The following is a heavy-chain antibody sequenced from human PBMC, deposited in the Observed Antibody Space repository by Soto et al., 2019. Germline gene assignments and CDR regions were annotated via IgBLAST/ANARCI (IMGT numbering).Heavy chain of an antibody. CDR1: GFTFGSYW. D-gene: IGHD1-26*01. V-gene: IGHV3-74*01. CDR3: ARGGSLNWYFDL. J-gene: IGHJ2*01. CDR2: INSDGSST. Sequence: EVQLVESGGGLVQPGGSLRRSCAASGFTFGSYWMHWVRQAPGKGLVWVSRINSDGSSTNYADSVKGRFTISRDNAKNTLYLQMNSLRAEDTAVYYCARGGSLNWYFDLWGRGTLVTVSS.